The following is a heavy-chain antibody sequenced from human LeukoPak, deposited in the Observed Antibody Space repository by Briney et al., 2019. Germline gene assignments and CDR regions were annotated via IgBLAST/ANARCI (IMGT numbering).Heavy chain of an antibody. CDR1: GGTFSSYA. J-gene: IGHJ4*02. CDR2: IIPIFGTA. Sequence: SVKVSFKASGGTFSSYAISWVRQAPGQGLEWMGRIIPIFGTANYAQKFQGRVTITTDESTSTAYMELSSLRSEDTAVYYCASSSGGSLEFGYWGQGTLVTVSS. D-gene: IGHD2-15*01. CDR3: ASSSGGSLEFGY. V-gene: IGHV1-69*05.